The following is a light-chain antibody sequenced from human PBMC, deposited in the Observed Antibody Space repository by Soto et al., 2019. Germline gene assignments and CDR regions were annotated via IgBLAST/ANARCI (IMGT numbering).Light chain of an antibody. CDR3: QQYGGSPLVT. CDR2: GAS. CDR1: QSVSNTY. J-gene: IGKJ4*01. V-gene: IGKV3-20*01. Sequence: EIVLTQSPGTLSLSPGERATLSCRASQSVSNTYLAWYQQKAGQAPRLLIYGASSRATGIPDRFSGTGSGTDFTLTSTRLEPEDFAVYYCQQYGGSPLVTFGGGTKVEI.